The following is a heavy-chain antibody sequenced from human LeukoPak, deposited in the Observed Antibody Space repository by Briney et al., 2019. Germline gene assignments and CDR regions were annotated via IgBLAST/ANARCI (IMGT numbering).Heavy chain of an antibody. V-gene: IGHV3-30-3*01. CDR1: GFTFSSYA. D-gene: IGHD3-10*01. Sequence: GRSLRLSCAASGFTFSSYAMHWVCQAPGKGLEWVAVISYEGSNKYYADSVKGRFTISRDNSKNTLYLQMNSLRAEDTAVYYCARKSGVGSHFDYWGQGTLVTVSS. J-gene: IGHJ4*02. CDR3: ARKSGVGSHFDY. CDR2: ISYEGSNK.